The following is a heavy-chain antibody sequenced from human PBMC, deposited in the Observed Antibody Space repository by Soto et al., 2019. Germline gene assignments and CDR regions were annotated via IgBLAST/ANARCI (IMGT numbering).Heavy chain of an antibody. CDR2: IKKDGSEK. CDR1: GFTFSSYS. Sequence: PGGSLRLSCAASGFTFSSYSMNWVRQAPGKGLEWVATIKKDGSEKYYVDSVKGRFTISRDNAKNSLYLQMNSLRAKDTAVYYCARGYRFLEWYYFDYWGQGTLVTVSS. CDR3: ARGYRFLEWYYFDY. V-gene: IGHV3-7*01. J-gene: IGHJ4*02. D-gene: IGHD3-3*01.